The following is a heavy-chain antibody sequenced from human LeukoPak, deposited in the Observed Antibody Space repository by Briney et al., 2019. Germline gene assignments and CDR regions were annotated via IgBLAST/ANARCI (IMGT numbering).Heavy chain of an antibody. D-gene: IGHD3-16*01. CDR3: ASGAPGSLDYYMDV. CDR2: IYYSGST. J-gene: IGHJ6*03. CDR1: GGSISSYY. Sequence: TSETLSLTCTVSGGSISSYYWSWIRQPPAKGREWIGYIYYSGSTNYNPSLKSRVTISVDTSKNQFSLKLSSVTAADTAVYYCASGAPGSLDYYMDVWGKGTTVTVSS. V-gene: IGHV4-59*01.